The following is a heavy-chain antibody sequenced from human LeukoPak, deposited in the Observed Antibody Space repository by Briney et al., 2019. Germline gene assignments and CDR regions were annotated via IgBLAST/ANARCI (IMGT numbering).Heavy chain of an antibody. J-gene: IGHJ4*02. D-gene: IGHD5-18*01. CDR3: AKDFQFMHSYGLFDY. V-gene: IGHV3-23*01. Sequence: GGSLRLSCAASRFTFSSYAMSWVRQAPGKGLEWVSAISGSGGSTYYADSVKGRFTISRDNSKNTLYLQMNSLRAEDTAVYYCAKDFQFMHSYGLFDYWGQGTLVTVSS. CDR1: RFTFSSYA. CDR2: ISGSGGST.